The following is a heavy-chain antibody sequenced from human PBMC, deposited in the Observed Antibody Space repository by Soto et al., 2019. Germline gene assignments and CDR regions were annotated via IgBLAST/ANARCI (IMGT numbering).Heavy chain of an antibody. CDR1: GFTFSSYG. CDR3: ARSRLELPGECDY. V-gene: IGHV3-33*01. J-gene: IGHJ4*02. CDR2: IWYDGSNK. D-gene: IGHD1-7*01. Sequence: GGSLRLSCAASGFTFSSYGMHWVRQAPGKGLEWVAVIWYDGSNKYYADSVKGRFTISRDNSKNTLYLQMNSLRAEDTAVYYCARSRLELPGECDYWGQGTLVTVSS.